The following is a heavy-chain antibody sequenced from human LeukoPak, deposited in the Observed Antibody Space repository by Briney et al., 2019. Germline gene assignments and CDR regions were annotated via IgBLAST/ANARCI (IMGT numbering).Heavy chain of an antibody. CDR2: ISRSGGST. CDR1: GSTFSSYA. J-gene: IGHJ4*02. V-gene: IGHV3-23*01. CDR3: AKGMGVVPAAIPCDY. D-gene: IGHD2-2*02. Sequence: GGSHSPSRPAAGSTFSSYAMSWVRQAPGKGMEWLSAISRSGGSTYYAGSLKGRFTIHRDNSKNTLYLQMNSLRAEETPVYYCAKGMGVVPAAIPCDYGGQGTLVTVSS.